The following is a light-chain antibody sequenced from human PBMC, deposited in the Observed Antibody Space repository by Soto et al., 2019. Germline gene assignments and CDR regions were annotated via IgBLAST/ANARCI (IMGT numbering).Light chain of an antibody. J-gene: IGKJ1*01. Sequence: EIVMTQSPLSLPVTPGEPASISFRSSQSLLHSNGYDSLDWYLQKPGQSPQLLIYLGSNRASGVPARFSGSGSGTDFKLKISRVEADDVGVYYCMQALQSPPTFGQGTKVEIK. CDR1: QSLLHSNGYDS. V-gene: IGKV2-28*01. CDR2: LGS. CDR3: MQALQSPPT.